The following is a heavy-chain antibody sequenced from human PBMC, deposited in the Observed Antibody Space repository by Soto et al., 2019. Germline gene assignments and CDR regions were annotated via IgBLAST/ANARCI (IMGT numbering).Heavy chain of an antibody. CDR1: GGSISSSSYY. CDR3: ARHGALGIAAARLSIPFDY. J-gene: IGHJ4*02. V-gene: IGHV4-39*01. CDR2: IYYSGST. D-gene: IGHD6-13*01. Sequence: QLQLQESGPGLVKPSETLSLTCTVSGGSISSSSYYWGWIRQPPGKGLEWIGSIYYSGSTYYNPSLKSRVTISVDTSKNQFSLKLSSVTAADTAVYYCARHGALGIAAARLSIPFDYWGQGTLVTVSS.